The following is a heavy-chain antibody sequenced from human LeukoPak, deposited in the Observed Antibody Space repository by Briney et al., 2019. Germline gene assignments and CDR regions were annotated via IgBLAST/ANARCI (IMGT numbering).Heavy chain of an antibody. CDR3: TTLGAFDY. V-gene: IGHV3-15*01. D-gene: IGHD4/OR15-4a*01. Sequence: GGSLRLSCAASGFTFTNAWMSWVRQAPGKGLEWVGRIKRKTDGGTTDYAAPVKGRFSISRDDSKNTLYLQMNSLKTEDTAVYYCTTLGAFDYWGLGTLVTVSS. CDR1: GFTFTNAW. CDR2: IKRKTDGGTT. J-gene: IGHJ4*02.